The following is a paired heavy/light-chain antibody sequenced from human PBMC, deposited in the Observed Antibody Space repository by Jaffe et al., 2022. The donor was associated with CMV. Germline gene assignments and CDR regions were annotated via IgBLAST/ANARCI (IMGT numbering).Light chain of an antibody. Sequence: EIVLTQSPGTLSLSPGERATLSCRASQRVSNSNLAWYQHKPGQAPRLLIYGASSRGTGTPDRFSGSGSGTDFTLTITRLEPEDFAVYYCQQYAISPRTFGQGTKVEIK. CDR1: QRVSNSN. J-gene: IGKJ1*01. CDR2: GAS. V-gene: IGKV3-20*01. CDR3: QQYAISPRT.
Heavy chain of an antibody. D-gene: IGHD3-22*01. V-gene: IGHV4-59*01. J-gene: IGHJ2*01. CDR3: ARDHLRPITAIATPLRANWYFDL. Sequence: QVQLQESGPGLVKPSETLSLTCTVSGGSFSRYYWSWIRQSPGKGLEWIGYIYYSGSTNYNPSLKSRVTMSVDASKNQFSLNLSSVTAADTAVYFCARDHLRPITAIATPLRANWYFDLWGRGTLVTVSS. CDR1: GGSFSRYY. CDR2: IYYSGST.